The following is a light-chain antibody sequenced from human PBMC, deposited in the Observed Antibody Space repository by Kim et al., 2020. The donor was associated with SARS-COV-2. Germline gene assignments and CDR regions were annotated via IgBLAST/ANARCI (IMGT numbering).Light chain of an antibody. CDR3: QQYDTLFPT. Sequence: ELVKSTHQAILSVSPGERDTLSCRASQSVSSNLAWYQQKPGQAPRLLIYGASTRATGIQARFSGSGSGTEFTLTISSLQSEDFAVYYCQQYDTLFPTFGLVTKLYIK. CDR2: GAS. CDR1: QSVSSN. J-gene: IGKJ1*01. V-gene: IGKV3-15*01.